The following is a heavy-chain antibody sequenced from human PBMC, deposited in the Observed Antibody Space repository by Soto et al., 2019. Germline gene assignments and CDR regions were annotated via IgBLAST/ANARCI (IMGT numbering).Heavy chain of an antibody. Sequence: ASVKVSCKASGYTFTSYYMPWVRQAPGQGLEWMGIINPSGGSTSYAQKFQGRVTMTRDTSTSTVYMELSSLRSEDTAVYYCARDGPYYDILTGPYYFDYWGQGTLVTVSS. CDR3: ARDGPYYDILTGPYYFDY. D-gene: IGHD3-9*01. V-gene: IGHV1-46*01. J-gene: IGHJ4*02. CDR2: INPSGGST. CDR1: GYTFTSYY.